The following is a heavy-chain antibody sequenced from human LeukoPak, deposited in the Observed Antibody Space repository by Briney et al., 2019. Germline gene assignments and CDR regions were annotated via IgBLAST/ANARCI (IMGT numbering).Heavy chain of an antibody. CDR2: INPNSGGT. CDR3: GYDSSGYTLDY. J-gene: IGHJ4*02. Sequence: GASVKVSCKASGYTFTGYYMHWVRQAPGQGLEWMGWINPNSGGTNYAQKFQGRVTMTRDTSISTAYMEPSRLRSDDTAVYYCGYDSSGYTLDYWGQGTLVTVSS. V-gene: IGHV1-2*02. CDR1: GYTFTGYY. D-gene: IGHD3-22*01.